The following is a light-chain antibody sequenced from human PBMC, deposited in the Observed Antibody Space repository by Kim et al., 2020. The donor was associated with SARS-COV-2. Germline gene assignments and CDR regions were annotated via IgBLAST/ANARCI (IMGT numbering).Light chain of an antibody. CDR2: AAS. J-gene: IGKJ3*01. CDR1: QNINSH. V-gene: IGKV1-39*01. CDR3: QQTYIPPVT. Sequence: DIQMTQSPSSLSASVGDRVTITCRTSQNINSHLNWYHQKPGRAPKLLIYAASTLQGGVPSRFSGSGSETDFTLTISSLQPDDFATYFCQQTYIPPVTLGPGTKGDIK.